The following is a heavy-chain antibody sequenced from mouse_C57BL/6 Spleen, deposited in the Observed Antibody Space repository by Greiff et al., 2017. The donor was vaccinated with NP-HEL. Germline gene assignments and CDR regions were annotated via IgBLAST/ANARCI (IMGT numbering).Heavy chain of an antibody. CDR2: IDPSDSFT. V-gene: IGHV1-50*01. CDR3: ARRVPYYYAMDY. J-gene: IGHJ4*01. Sequence: QVQLQQSGAELVKPGASVKLSCKASGYTFTSYWMQWVKQRPGQGLEWIGEIDPSDSFTNYNQKFKGKATLTVDTSSSTAYMQLSSLTSEDSAVYYCARRVPYYYAMDYWGQGTSVTVSS. CDR1: GYTFTSYW.